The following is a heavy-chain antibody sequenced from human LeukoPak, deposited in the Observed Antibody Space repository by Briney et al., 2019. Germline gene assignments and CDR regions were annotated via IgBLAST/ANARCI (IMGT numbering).Heavy chain of an antibody. CDR1: GYTFTSYG. V-gene: IGHV1-18*01. D-gene: IGHD6-13*01. J-gene: IGHJ5*02. Sequence: ASVKVSCKASGYTFTSYGISWVRQAPGQGLEWMGWISAYNGNTNYAQKLQGRVTMTTDTSTSTAYMELRSLRSDDAAVYYCARHLDPAAAAGTSWFDPWGQGTLVTVSS. CDR3: ARHLDPAAAAGTSWFDP. CDR2: ISAYNGNT.